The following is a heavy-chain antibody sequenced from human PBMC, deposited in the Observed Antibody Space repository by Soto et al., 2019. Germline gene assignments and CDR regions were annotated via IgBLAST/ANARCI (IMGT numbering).Heavy chain of an antibody. CDR2: IIPIFGTA. Sequence: VKVSCKASGGTFSSYAISWVRQAPGQGLEWMGGIIPIFGTANYAQKFQGSVTITADESTSTAYMALSSLRSENTAVYYCAGDLGDCSSTSCQPKGDYGMDVWGQGTTVTVSS. V-gene: IGHV1-69*13. CDR3: AGDLGDCSSTSCQPKGDYGMDV. D-gene: IGHD2-2*01. CDR1: GGTFSSYA. J-gene: IGHJ6*02.